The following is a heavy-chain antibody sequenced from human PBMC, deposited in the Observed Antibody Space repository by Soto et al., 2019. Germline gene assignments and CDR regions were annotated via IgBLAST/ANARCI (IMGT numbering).Heavy chain of an antibody. V-gene: IGHV1-18*01. CDR1: GYTFTSYG. CDR2: ISAYNGNT. Sequence: QVQLVQSGAEVKKPGASVKVSCKASGYTFTSYGISWVRQAPGQGLEWMGWISAYNGNTNYAQKLQGRVTMTTDTSMSTAYMELRSLRSDDTAVYYCSRDKFEQQLVSSPPMYFQHWCQGTLVTVSS. J-gene: IGHJ1*01. D-gene: IGHD6-13*01. CDR3: SRDKFEQQLVSSPPMYFQH.